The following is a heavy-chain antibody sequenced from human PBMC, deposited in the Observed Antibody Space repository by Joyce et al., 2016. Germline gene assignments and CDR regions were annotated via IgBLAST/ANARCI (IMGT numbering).Heavy chain of an antibody. V-gene: IGHV4-61*01. CDR3: ASHFRGDAFDI. Sequence: QVQLQESGPGLVKPSETLSLTCTVSGGSVSSGSYYWRWIRQPPGKGLEWIGYIFDGESPNDNPSLKSRVTISVDTSKNQFSLKRSSVTAADTAVYYCASHFRGDAFDIWGQGTTVTVSS. D-gene: IGHD3-3*02. J-gene: IGHJ3*02. CDR2: IFDGESP. CDR1: GGSVSSGSYY.